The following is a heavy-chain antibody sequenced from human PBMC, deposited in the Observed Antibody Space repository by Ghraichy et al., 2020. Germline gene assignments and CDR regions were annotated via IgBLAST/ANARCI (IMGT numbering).Heavy chain of an antibody. CDR2: IWYDGSNK. V-gene: IGHV3-33*01. CDR3: ARGADDYVWGSYLDY. J-gene: IGHJ4*02. Sequence: GGSLRLSCAASGFTFSSYGMHWVRQAPGKGLEWVAVIWYDGSNKYYADSVKGRFTISRDNSKNTLYLQMNSLRAEDTAVYYCARGADDYVWGSYLDYWGQGTLVTVSS. D-gene: IGHD3-16*02. CDR1: GFTFSSYG.